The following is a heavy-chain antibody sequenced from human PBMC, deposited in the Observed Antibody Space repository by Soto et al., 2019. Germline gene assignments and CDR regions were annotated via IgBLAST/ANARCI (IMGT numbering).Heavy chain of an antibody. V-gene: IGHV4-31*03. CDR1: GGSISSGGYY. CDR3: ARGPYGSGIFSY. CDR2: IYYSGST. D-gene: IGHD3-10*01. J-gene: IGHJ4*02. Sequence: KPSETLSLTCTVSGGSISSGGYYWSWIRQHPGKGLEWIGYIYYSGSTYYNPSLKSRVTISVDTSKNQFSLKLSSVTAADTAVYYCARGPYGSGIFSYWGQGTLVTVSS.